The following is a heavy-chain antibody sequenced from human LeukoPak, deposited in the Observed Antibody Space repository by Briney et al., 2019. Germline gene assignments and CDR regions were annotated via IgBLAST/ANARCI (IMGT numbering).Heavy chain of an antibody. Sequence: ASVKVSCKASGYTFTGYYMHWGRQAPGQGLEWMGWINPNSGGTNYAQKFQGRVTMTRDTSISTAYMELSRLRSDDTAAYYCAKAGDYGHPQAPGIYYWGQGTLVTVSS. CDR3: AKAGDYGHPQAPGIYY. V-gene: IGHV1-2*02. J-gene: IGHJ4*02. CDR2: INPNSGGT. D-gene: IGHD4-17*01. CDR1: GYTFTGYY.